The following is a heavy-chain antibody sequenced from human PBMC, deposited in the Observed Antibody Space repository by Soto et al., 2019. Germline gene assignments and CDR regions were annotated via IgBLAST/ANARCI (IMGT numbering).Heavy chain of an antibody. CDR1: GFTFSSYG. CDR2: ISYDGSNK. V-gene: IGHV3-30*18. D-gene: IGHD6-13*01. CDR3: AKESLSSSWYGDTGGLGY. Sequence: GGSLRLSCAASGFTFSSYGMHWVRQAPGKGLEWVAVISYDGSNKYYADSVKGRFTISRDKSKNTLYLQMNSLRAEDTAVYYCAKESLSSSWYGDTGGLGYWGQGTLVTVSS. J-gene: IGHJ4*02.